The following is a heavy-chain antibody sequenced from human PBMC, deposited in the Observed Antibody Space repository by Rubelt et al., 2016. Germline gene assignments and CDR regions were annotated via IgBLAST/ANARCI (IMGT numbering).Heavy chain of an antibody. CDR1: GGSISRSTYY. Sequence: QLQLQESGPGLVKPSETLSLTCTVSGGSISRSTYYWGWIRQPPGKGLEWIGSVYYSGSTYYNPSLKSRVTISVDTSKNQFSLKVNSVTAADTAVYYCTRDYDFWSHYASYGMDVWGQETTVTVSS. CDR2: VYYSGST. V-gene: IGHV4-39*02. J-gene: IGHJ6*02. D-gene: IGHD3-3*01. CDR3: TRDYDFWSHYASYGMDV.